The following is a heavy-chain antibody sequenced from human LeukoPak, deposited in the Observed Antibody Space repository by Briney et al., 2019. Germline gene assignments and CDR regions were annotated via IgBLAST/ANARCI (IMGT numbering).Heavy chain of an antibody. CDR3: ARGGGYSAYVD. D-gene: IGHD5-12*01. V-gene: IGHV3-23*01. Sequence: GGSLRLPCAASGFTFSNTAMSRVRRAPGKGLEWVSAISASGDGTFYTDSVKGRFTVSRDSSKNMLYLQMNSLRGDDTAVYYCARGGGYSAYVDWGQGILVTVAS. J-gene: IGHJ4*02. CDR1: GFTFSNTA. CDR2: ISASGDGT.